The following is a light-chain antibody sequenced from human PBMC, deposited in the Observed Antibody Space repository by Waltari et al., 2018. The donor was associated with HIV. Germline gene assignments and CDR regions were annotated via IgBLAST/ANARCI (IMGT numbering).Light chain of an antibody. CDR3: CSYAGGYTLV. CDR1: SSDVGNSNS. CDR2: DVT. Sequence: QSALTQPRSVSGSPGQSVTISCAGRSSDVGNSNSVSWYQQHPGKTPHLVIYDVTKRPSGVPDRFSASKSGNTASLTISGLQAEDEADYYCCSYAGGYTLVFGGGTKVTVL. J-gene: IGLJ2*01. V-gene: IGLV2-11*01.